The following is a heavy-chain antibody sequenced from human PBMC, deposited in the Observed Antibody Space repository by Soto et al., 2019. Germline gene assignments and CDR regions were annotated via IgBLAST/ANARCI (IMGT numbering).Heavy chain of an antibody. V-gene: IGHV4-31*03. D-gene: IGHD5-18*01. CDR1: GGSISGGGYY. Sequence: QVQLQESGPGLVNPSQTLSLTCTVSGGSISGGGYYWSWIRQHPGKGLEWIGYIYYTGSTYYNPSLKSRXXIXVXXSTNQFSLKLSSVTAADTAVYYCASDRDGYSRIDYWGQGTLVTVSS. CDR3: ASDRDGYSRIDY. CDR2: IYYTGST. J-gene: IGHJ4*02.